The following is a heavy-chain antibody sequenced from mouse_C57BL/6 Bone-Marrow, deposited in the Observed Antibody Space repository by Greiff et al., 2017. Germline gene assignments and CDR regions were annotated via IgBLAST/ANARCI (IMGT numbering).Heavy chain of an antibody. CDR1: GYSFTDYN. V-gene: IGHV1-39*01. CDR3: SRYYYGSSLDY. J-gene: IGHJ2*01. Sequence: LVESGPELVKPGASVKISCKASGYSFTDYNMNWVKQSNGKSLEWIGVINPNYGPTSYNQKFKGKATLTLDKSSSTAYMQLISLTSEDSAAYYCSRYYYGSSLDYWGQGNTPTVSS. D-gene: IGHD1-1*01. CDR2: INPNYGPT.